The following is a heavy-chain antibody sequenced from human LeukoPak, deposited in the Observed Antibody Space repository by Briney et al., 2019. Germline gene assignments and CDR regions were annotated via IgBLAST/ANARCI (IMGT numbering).Heavy chain of an antibody. D-gene: IGHD6-19*01. CDR1: GGSISSYY. V-gene: IGHV4-59*01. CDR2: IYYSGST. J-gene: IGHJ4*02. Sequence: SETLSLTCTVSGGSISSYYWSWIRQPPGKGLEWIGYIYYSGSTNYNPSLKSRVTISVDTSKNQFSLKLSSVTAADTAVYYCARESIAVAGKGVALDYWGQGTLVTVSS. CDR3: ARESIAVAGKGVALDY.